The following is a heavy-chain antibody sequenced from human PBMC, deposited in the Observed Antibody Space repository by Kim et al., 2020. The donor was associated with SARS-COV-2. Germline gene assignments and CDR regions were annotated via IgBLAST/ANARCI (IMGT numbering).Heavy chain of an antibody. V-gene: IGHV4-39*01. D-gene: IGHD3-10*01. CDR2: IYYSGST. CDR1: GGSISSSSYY. J-gene: IGHJ4*02. CDR3: ARQSRVTMVRGVILDY. Sequence: ETLSLTCTVSGGSISSSSYYWGWIRQPPGKGLEWIGSIYYSGSTYYNPSLKSRVTISVDTSKNQFSLKLSSVTAADTAVYYCARQSRVTMVRGVILDYWGQGTLVTVSS.